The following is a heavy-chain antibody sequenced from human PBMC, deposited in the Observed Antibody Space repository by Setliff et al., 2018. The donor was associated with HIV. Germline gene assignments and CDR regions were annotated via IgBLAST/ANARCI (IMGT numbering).Heavy chain of an antibody. D-gene: IGHD2-15*01. CDR2: INTNTGNP. Sequence: ASVKVSCKASAYVFTTYAMNWVRQAPGQGLEWMGWINTNTGNPTYAQGITGRFVFSLDTSVSTAYLQISSLKAEDTAVYYCATPRTPQLYCSGGSCFDAFDLWGQGTMVTVSS. CDR1: AYVFTTYA. V-gene: IGHV7-4-1*02. J-gene: IGHJ3*01. CDR3: ATPRTPQLYCSGGSCFDAFDL.